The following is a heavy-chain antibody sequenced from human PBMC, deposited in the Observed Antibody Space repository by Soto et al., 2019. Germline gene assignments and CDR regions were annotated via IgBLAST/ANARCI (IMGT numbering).Heavy chain of an antibody. CDR1: GGSISSSSYY. V-gene: IGHV4-39*01. J-gene: IGHJ4*02. D-gene: IGHD2-2*01. CDR3: QAFVVVPAAVPHFDY. Sequence: QLQLQESGPGLVKPSETLSLTCTVSGGSISSSSYYWGWIRQPPGKGLEWIGSIYYSGSTYYNPSLKSRVTRSVDTSKNQFALKLSSVTAADTAVYYCQAFVVVPAAVPHFDYWGQGTLVTVSS. CDR2: IYYSGST.